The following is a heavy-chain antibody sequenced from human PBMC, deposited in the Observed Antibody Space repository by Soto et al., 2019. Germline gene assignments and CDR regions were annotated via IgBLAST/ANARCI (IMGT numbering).Heavy chain of an antibody. CDR2: ILYDGSKK. V-gene: IGHV3-30*18. CDR1: GFTFSSYG. J-gene: IGHJ6*02. CDR3: VKDGSSGWPYFDDMDV. D-gene: IGHD6-19*01. Sequence: QVQLVESGGGVVQPGRSLRLSCAASGFTFSSYGMHWVRQAPGKGLEWVAVILYDGSKKYYADSVKGRFTISRDNSKNALYLQMSSLRAEDMALYYCVKDGSSGWPYFDDMDVWGRGTTVTVSS.